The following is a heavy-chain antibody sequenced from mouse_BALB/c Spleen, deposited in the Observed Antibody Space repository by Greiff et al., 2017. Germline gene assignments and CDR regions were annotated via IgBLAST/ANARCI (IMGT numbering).Heavy chain of an antibody. D-gene: IGHD1-1*01. J-gene: IGHJ1*01. CDR2: ISYSGST. CDR3: ARVITTVNWYFDV. Sequence: VQLKESGPSLVKPSQTLSLTCSVTGDSITSGYWNWIRKFPGNKLEYMGYISYSGSTYYNPSLKSRISITRDTSKNQYYLQLNTVTTEDTATYYCARVITTVNWYFDVGGAGTTVTVSS. V-gene: IGHV3-8*02. CDR1: GDSITSGY.